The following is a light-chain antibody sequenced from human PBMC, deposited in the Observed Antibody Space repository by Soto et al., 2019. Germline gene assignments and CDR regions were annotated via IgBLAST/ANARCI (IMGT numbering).Light chain of an antibody. CDR1: SSNIGGNT. V-gene: IGLV1-44*01. Sequence: QSVLTQPPSASGTPGQRVTISCSGSSSNIGGNTVNWYQQLPGTAPKLLIYSNNQRPSGFPDRFSGSKSGTSASLAISGLQYEDEADYYCAAWDDSLNGVVFGGGTKLTVL. J-gene: IGLJ2*01. CDR2: SNN. CDR3: AAWDDSLNGVV.